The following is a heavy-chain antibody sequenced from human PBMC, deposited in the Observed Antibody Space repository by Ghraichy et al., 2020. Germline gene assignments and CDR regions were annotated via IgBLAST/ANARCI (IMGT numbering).Heavy chain of an antibody. CDR1: GYTFTGYY. Sequence: ASVKVSCKASGYTFTGYYMHWVRQAPGQGLEWMGWINPNSGGTNYAQKFQGRVTMTRDTSISTAYMELSRLRSDDTAVYYCARGRGGVGPLRDWFDPWGQGTLVTVSS. CDR3: ARGRGGVGPLRDWFDP. J-gene: IGHJ5*02. V-gene: IGHV1-2*02. D-gene: IGHD1-26*01. CDR2: INPNSGGT.